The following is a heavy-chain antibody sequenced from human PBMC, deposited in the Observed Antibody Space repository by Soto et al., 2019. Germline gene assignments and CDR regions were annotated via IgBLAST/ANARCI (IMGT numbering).Heavy chain of an antibody. CDR1: GASISSNF. CDR3: AAPDFGDYWYFDL. Sequence: SETLSLTCIVSGASISSNFWSLIRQPPGKGLEWIGYIYYSGSTNYNPSLKSRVTISVDTSKNQFSLKLSSVTAADTAVYYCAAPDFGDYWYFDLWGRGTLVTVSS. J-gene: IGHJ2*01. D-gene: IGHD4-17*01. CDR2: IYYSGST. V-gene: IGHV4-59*01.